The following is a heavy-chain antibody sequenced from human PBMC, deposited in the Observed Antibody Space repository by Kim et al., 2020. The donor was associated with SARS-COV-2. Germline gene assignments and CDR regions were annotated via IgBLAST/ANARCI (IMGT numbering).Heavy chain of an antibody. V-gene: IGHV4-59*13. Sequence: SETLSLTCTVSGGSISSYYWSWIRQPPGKGLEWIGYIYYSGSTNYNPSLKSRVTISVDTSKNQFSLKLSSVTAADTAVYYCARDRGGRNYYYYGMDVWGQGTTVTVSS. CDR1: GGSISSYY. D-gene: IGHD2-15*01. CDR3: ARDRGGRNYYYYGMDV. CDR2: IYYSGST. J-gene: IGHJ6*02.